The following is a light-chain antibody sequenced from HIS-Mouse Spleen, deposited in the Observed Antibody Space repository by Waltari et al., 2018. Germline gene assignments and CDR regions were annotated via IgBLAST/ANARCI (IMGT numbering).Light chain of an antibody. CDR1: SSNIGSNY. J-gene: IGLJ2*01. CDR3: AAWDDSLSGV. Sequence: QSVLTQPPSASGTPGQRVTISCSGSSSNIGSNYVYWYQQLPGTAPKLLIYRNSRRPSGFPDRFSGSNSGTSASLDISGLRSEDEADYYCAAWDDSLSGVFGGGTKLTVL. CDR2: RNS. V-gene: IGLV1-47*01.